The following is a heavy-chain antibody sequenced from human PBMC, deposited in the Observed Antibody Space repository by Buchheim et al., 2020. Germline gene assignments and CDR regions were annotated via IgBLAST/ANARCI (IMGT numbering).Heavy chain of an antibody. CDR1: GFTFSSYA. CDR3: ARVRGPYYYGSGINY. Sequence: QVQLVESGGGVVQPGRSLRLSCAASGFTFSSYAMHWVRQAPGKGLEWVAVISYDGSNKYYADSVKGRVTISRDNSKNTLYLQMNSLRAEDMAVYYCARVRGPYYYGSGINYWGQGTL. D-gene: IGHD3-10*01. J-gene: IGHJ4*02. CDR2: ISYDGSNK. V-gene: IGHV3-30*04.